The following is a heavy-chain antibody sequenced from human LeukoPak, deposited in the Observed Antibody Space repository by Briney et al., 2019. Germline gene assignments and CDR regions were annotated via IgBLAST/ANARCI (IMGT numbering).Heavy chain of an antibody. J-gene: IGHJ4*02. Sequence: PSETLSLTCTVSGVSITNSYWSWIRQPPGKGLEWIGYIFYSGGTNYSPSLKSRVSISIDTSNNQFYLKLKSVTAADTAVYYCARHPTSYFDYWGQGTLVTVSS. CDR2: IFYSGGT. CDR3: ARHPTSYFDY. V-gene: IGHV4-59*08. CDR1: GVSITNSY.